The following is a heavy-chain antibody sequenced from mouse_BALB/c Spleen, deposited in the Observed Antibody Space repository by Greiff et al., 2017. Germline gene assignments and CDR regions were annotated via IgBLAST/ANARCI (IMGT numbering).Heavy chain of an antibody. V-gene: IGHV2-6-7*01. CDR1: GFSLTGYG. CDR2: IWGDGST. CDR3: ARETYYKGNAMDY. D-gene: IGHD2-12*01. J-gene: IGHJ4*01. Sequence: VKLKQSGPGLVAPSQSLSITCTVSGFSLTGYGVNWVRQPPGKGLEWLGMIWGDGSTDYNSALKSRLSISKDNSKSQVFLKMNSLQTDDTARYYCARETYYKGNAMDYWGQGTSVTVSS.